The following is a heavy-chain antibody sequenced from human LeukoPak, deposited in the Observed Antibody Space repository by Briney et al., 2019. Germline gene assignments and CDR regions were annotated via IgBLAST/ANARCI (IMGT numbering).Heavy chain of an antibody. V-gene: IGHV3-23*01. CDR2: ISGSGGST. CDR3: AKSVTTFSWYFDL. J-gene: IGHJ2*01. Sequence: GGSLRLSCAASGLSFSSYAMNWVRQAPGKGLEWVSVISGSGGSTDYADSVKGRFTISRDNSENTLYLQMNSLRAEDTAIYYCAKSVTTFSWYFDLWGRGTLVTVSS. D-gene: IGHD4-17*01. CDR1: GLSFSSYA.